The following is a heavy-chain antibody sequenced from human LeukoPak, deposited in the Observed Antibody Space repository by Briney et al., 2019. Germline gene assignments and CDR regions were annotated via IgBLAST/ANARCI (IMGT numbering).Heavy chain of an antibody. Sequence: SETLSLTCTVSGGSISSGSYYWSWVRQPGGKGLEWIVRIYTSGSTNYNPSRKSRITISVDTTKNQFSLQLSSVTAADTAVYYCARDTAYYDILTGYSENMIDYWGQGTLVTVSS. CDR3: ARDTAYYDILTGYSENMIDY. CDR2: IYTSGST. CDR1: GGSISSGSYY. V-gene: IGHV4-61*02. D-gene: IGHD3-9*01. J-gene: IGHJ4*02.